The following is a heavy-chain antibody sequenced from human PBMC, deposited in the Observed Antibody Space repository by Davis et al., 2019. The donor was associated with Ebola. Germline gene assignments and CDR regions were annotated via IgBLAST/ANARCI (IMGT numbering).Heavy chain of an antibody. CDR1: GYTFTSYA. CDR3: ARDHCNKRICFFFNGLDV. Sequence: SVKVSCKASGYTFTSYAISWVRQAPGQGLEWMGGIIPIFGTANYAQKFQGRVTITADESTSTAYMELSSLRSDDTAVYYCARDHCNKRICFFFNGLDVWGQGTTVTVSS. CDR2: IIPIFGTA. D-gene: IGHD1/OR15-1a*01. J-gene: IGHJ6*02. V-gene: IGHV1-69*13.